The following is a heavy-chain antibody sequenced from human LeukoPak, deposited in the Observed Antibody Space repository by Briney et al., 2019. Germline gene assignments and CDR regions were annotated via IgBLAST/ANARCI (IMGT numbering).Heavy chain of an antibody. J-gene: IGHJ6*02. V-gene: IGHV2-70*01. CDR1: GGSISSGGYS. Sequence: TLSLTCAVSGGSISSGGYSWSWIRQPPGKALEWLALIDWDDDKYYSTSLKTRLTISKDTSKNQVVLTMTNMDPVDTATYYCARVPLAYCGGDCYSGYYYYGMDVWGQGTTVTVSS. D-gene: IGHD2-21*02. CDR2: IDWDDDK. CDR3: ARVPLAYCGGDCYSGYYYYGMDV.